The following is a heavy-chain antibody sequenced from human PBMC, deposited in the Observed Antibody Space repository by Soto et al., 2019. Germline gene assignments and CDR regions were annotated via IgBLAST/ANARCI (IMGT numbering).Heavy chain of an antibody. D-gene: IGHD3-22*01. CDR2: INPSDGST. Sequence: ASVQVSCKASGYTFTNYYMHWVRQAPGQGLAWMGMINPSDGSTSYAQKFQGRVTMTRDTSTSTVYMELSSLRSEDTAVYYCARDQGGYXDSSGYIPLWLLGYFDYWGQGTLVTVSS. J-gene: IGHJ4*02. CDR3: ARDQGGYXDSSGYIPLWLLGYFDY. CDR1: GYTFTNYY. V-gene: IGHV1-46*01.